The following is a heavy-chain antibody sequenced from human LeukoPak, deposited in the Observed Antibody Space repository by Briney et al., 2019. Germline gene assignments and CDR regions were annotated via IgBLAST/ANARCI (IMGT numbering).Heavy chain of an antibody. CDR1: GFTFITNA. D-gene: IGHD5-18*01. J-gene: IGHJ4*02. V-gene: IGHV3-64D*06. Sequence: GGSLRLSCSASGFTFITNARHWARQAPGKGLKFVSAISSNGGSTYYADSVKGRFTISRDNSKNTLYLQMSSLRAEDTAVYYCVGTAMVKGFFDYWGQGTLVTVSS. CDR3: VGTAMVKGFFDY. CDR2: ISSNGGST.